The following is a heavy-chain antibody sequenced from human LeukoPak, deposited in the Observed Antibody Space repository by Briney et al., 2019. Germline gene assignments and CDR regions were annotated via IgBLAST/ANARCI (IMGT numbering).Heavy chain of an antibody. J-gene: IGHJ3*02. CDR2: ISSSSSYI. V-gene: IGHV3-21*01. Sequence: PGGSLRLSCAASGFTFSNDAMSWVRQAPGKGLEWVSSISSSSSYIYYADSVKGRFTISRDNAKNSLYLQMNSLRAEDTAVYYCARLGELSLFDAFDIWGQGTMVTVSS. CDR3: ARLGELSLFDAFDI. CDR1: GFTFSNDA. D-gene: IGHD3-16*02.